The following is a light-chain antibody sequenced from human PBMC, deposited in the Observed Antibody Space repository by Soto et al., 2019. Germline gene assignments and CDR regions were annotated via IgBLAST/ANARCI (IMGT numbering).Light chain of an antibody. CDR3: VSFTSSTTYV. J-gene: IGLJ1*01. V-gene: IGLV2-14*03. Sequence: QSALTQPASVSDSPGQSITISCTGTSSDVGGSNFVSWYQQHPGKPPKLIIYDVATRPSGVSNRFSGSKSGSTASLIISRLQTEDEADYYCVSFTSSTTYVFGSGTKLTVL. CDR2: DVA. CDR1: SSDVGGSNF.